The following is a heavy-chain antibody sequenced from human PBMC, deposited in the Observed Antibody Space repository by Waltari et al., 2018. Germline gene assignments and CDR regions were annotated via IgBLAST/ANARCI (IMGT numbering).Heavy chain of an antibody. V-gene: IGHV3-53*01. D-gene: IGHD2-21*01. CDR1: GSTVTNEC. J-gene: IGHJ4*02. CDR3: ARGGGFNFILFED. CDR2: MYRGGNT. Sequence: VQLVESGGGLTQPGGSLRLSCALSGSTVTNECLSWVRQAPGRGLEWVSVMYRGGNTYYADAVKGRFTMSRDPSENTVNLQMNSLRVDDTARYYCARGGGFNFILFEDWGQGTGVTVSS.